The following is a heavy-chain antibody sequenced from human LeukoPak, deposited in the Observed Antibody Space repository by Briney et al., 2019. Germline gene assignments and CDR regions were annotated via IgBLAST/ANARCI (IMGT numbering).Heavy chain of an antibody. J-gene: IGHJ4*02. Sequence: PSETLSLTCTVSGGSISSSSYYWGWIRQPPGKGLEWIGSIYYSGSTYYNPSLKSRVTISVDTSKDQFSLKLSSATAADTAVYYCATLTMVRGQAGYWGQGTLVTVSS. CDR3: ATLTMVRGQAGY. CDR1: GGSISSSSYY. V-gene: IGHV4-39*07. D-gene: IGHD3-10*01. CDR2: IYYSGST.